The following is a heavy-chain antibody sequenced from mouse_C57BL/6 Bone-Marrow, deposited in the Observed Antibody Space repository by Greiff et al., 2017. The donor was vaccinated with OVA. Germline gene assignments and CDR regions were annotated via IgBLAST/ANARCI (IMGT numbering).Heavy chain of an antibody. V-gene: IGHV5-15*01. CDR1: GFTFSDYG. J-gene: IGHJ1*03. CDR2: ISNLAYSI. Sequence: EVKLMESGGGLVQPGGSLKLSCAASGFTFSDYGMAWVRQAPRKGPEWVAFISNLAYSIYYADTVTGRFTISRENAKNTLYLEMSSLRSEDTAMYYCARHALPHWYFDVWGTGTTVTVSS. CDR3: ARHALPHWYFDV. D-gene: IGHD1-1*01.